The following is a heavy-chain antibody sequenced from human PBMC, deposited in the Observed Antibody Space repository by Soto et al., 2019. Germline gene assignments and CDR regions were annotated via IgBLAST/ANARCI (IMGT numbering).Heavy chain of an antibody. J-gene: IGHJ4*02. CDR1: GFSFSDAW. D-gene: IGHD3-16*01. CDR3: TTQGGGDDIYFDY. V-gene: IGHV3-15*01. CDR2: IKSKSDGETT. Sequence: EVQLVESGGGLVQPGGSLRLSCAASGFSFSDAWMIWVRQAPGKGLQWVGRIKSKSDGETTDYAAPVKGRFAISRDDSKKTVYLRMNSLKTEXXXTYFCTTQGGGDDIYFDYWGQGTLVAVSS.